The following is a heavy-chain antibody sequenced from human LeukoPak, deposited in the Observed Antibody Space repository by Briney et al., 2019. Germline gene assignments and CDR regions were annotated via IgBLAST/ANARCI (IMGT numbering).Heavy chain of an antibody. Sequence: SVKVSCKASGGTFSSYAISWVRQAPGQGLEWMGGIIPIFGTANYAQKFQGRVTITADESTSTAYMELSSLRSEDTAVYYCAVNRDYYDSSGYSLDYWGQGTLVTVSS. V-gene: IGHV1-69*13. J-gene: IGHJ4*02. CDR3: AVNRDYYDSSGYSLDY. D-gene: IGHD3-22*01. CDR2: IIPIFGTA. CDR1: GGTFSSYA.